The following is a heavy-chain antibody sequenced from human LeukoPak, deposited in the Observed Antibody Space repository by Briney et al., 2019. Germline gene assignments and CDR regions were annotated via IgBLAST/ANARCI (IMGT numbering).Heavy chain of an antibody. CDR2: IVVGSGNT. CDR3: AAESEAGFYYGAPLAFDI. Sequence: ASVKVSFKASGFTFTSSAMQWVRQARGQRLEWIGWIVVGSGNTNYAQKFQERVTITRDMSTSTAYMELSSLRSEDTAVYYCAAESEAGFYYGAPLAFDIWGQGTMVTVSS. D-gene: IGHD4-17*01. J-gene: IGHJ3*02. CDR1: GFTFTSSA. V-gene: IGHV1-58*02.